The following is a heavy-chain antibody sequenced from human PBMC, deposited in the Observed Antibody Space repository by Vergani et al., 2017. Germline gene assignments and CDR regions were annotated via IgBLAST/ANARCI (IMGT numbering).Heavy chain of an antibody. CDR1: GFTVSSNY. D-gene: IGHD3-10*01. V-gene: IGHV3-66*02. CDR2: IYSGGST. CDR3: ARDRGRDYYGSGSYLI. J-gene: IGHJ4*02. Sequence: EVQLVESGGGLVQPGGSLRLSCAASGFTVSSNYMSWVRQAPGKGLEWVSVIYSGGSTYHADSVKGRFTISRDKSKNTLYLQMNSLRAEDTAVYYCARDRGRDYYGSGSYLIWGQGTLVTVSS.